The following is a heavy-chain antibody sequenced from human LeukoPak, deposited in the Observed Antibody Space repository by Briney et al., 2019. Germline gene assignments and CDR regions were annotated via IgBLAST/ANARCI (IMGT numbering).Heavy chain of an antibody. Sequence: SETLSLTCTLSRGSISSSNSYCGCIRHHPGNWLECVGSIFYSVSTFYNPSLKSRVTISVATSKNQFSLRLSSVTAADTAVFYCARRTYKILRGTEYGYWYFDLWGRGTLVTVSS. CDR2: IFYSVST. J-gene: IGHJ2*01. CDR1: RGSISSSNSY. CDR3: ARRTYKILRGTEYGYWYFDL. D-gene: IGHD3-9*01. V-gene: IGHV4-39*01.